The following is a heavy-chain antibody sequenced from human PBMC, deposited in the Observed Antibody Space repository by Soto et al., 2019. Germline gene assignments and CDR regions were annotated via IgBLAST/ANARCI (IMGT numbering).Heavy chain of an antibody. CDR3: ARDPVAGVYYFDY. CDR1: GFTFSSYG. V-gene: IGHV3-33*01. CDR2: IWYDGSNK. Sequence: QVQLVESGGGVVQPGRSLRLSCAASGFTFSSYGMHWVRQAPGKGLEWVAVIWYDGSNKYYADSVKGRFTISRDNSKNTLYLQMNSLRAEDTAVYYYARDPVAGVYYFDYWGQGTLVTVSS. D-gene: IGHD6-19*01. J-gene: IGHJ4*02.